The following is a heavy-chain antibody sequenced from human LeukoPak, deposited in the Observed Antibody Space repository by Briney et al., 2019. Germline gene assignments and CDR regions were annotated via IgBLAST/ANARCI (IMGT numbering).Heavy chain of an antibody. V-gene: IGHV4-59*01. CDR1: GGSISSYY. CDR3: ARVYSSGCFDY. D-gene: IGHD6-19*01. CDR2: IYYSGST. J-gene: IGHJ4*02. Sequence: SETLSLTCTVSGGSISSYYWSWIRQPPGKGLEWIGYIYYSGSTSYNPSLKSRVTISVDTSKNQFSLKLSSVTAADTAVYYCARVYSSGCFDYWGQGTLVTVSS.